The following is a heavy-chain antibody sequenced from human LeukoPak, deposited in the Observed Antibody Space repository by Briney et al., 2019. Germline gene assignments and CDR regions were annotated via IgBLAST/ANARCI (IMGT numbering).Heavy chain of an antibody. V-gene: IGHV4-4*07. D-gene: IGHD6-19*01. CDR3: AREGISAVATDYYYYGMDV. CDR2: IYTSGST. Sequence: PSETLSLTCTVSGGSISSYYWSWIRQPAGKGLEWIGRIYTSGSTNYNPSLKSRVTMSVDTSKNQFSLKLSSVTAADTAVYYCAREGISAVATDYYYYGMDVWGQGTTVTVSS. J-gene: IGHJ6*02. CDR1: GGSISSYY.